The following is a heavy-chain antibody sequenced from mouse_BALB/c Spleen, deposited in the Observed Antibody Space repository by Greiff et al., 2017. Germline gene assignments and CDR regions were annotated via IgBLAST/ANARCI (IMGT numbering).Heavy chain of an antibody. CDR1: GYSITSDYA. CDR2: ISYSGST. CDR3: ERSGLGLFDD. V-gene: IGHV3-2*02. D-gene: IGHD3-1*01. J-gene: IGHJ2*01. Sequence: VQLQQSGPGLVKPSQSLSLTCTVTGYSITSDYAWNWIRQFPGNKLEWMGYISYSGSTSYNPSLKSRISITRDTSKNQFFLQLNSVTTEDTATYYCERSGLGLFDDWGQGTTLTVSS.